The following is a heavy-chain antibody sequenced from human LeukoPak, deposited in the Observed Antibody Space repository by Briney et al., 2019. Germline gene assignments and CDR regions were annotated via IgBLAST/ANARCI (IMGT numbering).Heavy chain of an antibody. CDR2: ISYSGST. CDR1: VHLIRNCR. V-gene: IGHV4-59*08. J-gene: IGHJ4*02. CDR3: ARHLSTTSWDHSFDY. D-gene: IGHD2-2*01. Sequence: SETLTLTCSVCVHLIRNCRGSGIPQPPGKAREGIGYISYSGSTKYNPSLKSRVTIAADTSMNPFSLKLSSVTGADASVYFCARHLSTTSWDHSFDYWGQGTLVTVSS.